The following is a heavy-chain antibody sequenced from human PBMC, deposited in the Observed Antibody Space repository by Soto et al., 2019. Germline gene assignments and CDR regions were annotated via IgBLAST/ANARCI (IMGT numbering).Heavy chain of an antibody. CDR3: ARMGSRAARPSY. J-gene: IGHJ4*02. Sequence: QVQLAESGGGLVEPGGYLRISCAASGFTFSDYDMSWIRQSPGKGLEWVSFVSSSGTTMYFADSVKGRFTISRDNAKNSLYLQMNSLRAGDTAVYYCARMGSRAARPSYWGQGTLVTVSS. D-gene: IGHD6-6*01. CDR2: VSSSGTTM. CDR1: GFTFSDYD. V-gene: IGHV3-11*01.